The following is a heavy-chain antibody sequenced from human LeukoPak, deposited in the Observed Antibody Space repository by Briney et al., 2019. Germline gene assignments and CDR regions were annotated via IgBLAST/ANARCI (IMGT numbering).Heavy chain of an antibody. J-gene: IGHJ3*01. Sequence: PGGSLRLSCVTSAFSFSTDWMSWVRPAPGKGLEWVSAVGDSGVNRVYADSVKGRFTISRDNSKNTVDLQMNGLGAEDTAGYCCAKRRLSGCSAWDAFDFWGQGTMVTVSS. CDR2: VGDSGVNR. CDR3: AKRRLSGCSAWDAFDF. D-gene: IGHD1-26*01. V-gene: IGHV3-23*01. CDR1: AFSFSTDW.